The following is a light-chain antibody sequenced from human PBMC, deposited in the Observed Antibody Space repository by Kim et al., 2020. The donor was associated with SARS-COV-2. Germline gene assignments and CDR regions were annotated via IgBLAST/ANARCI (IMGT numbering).Light chain of an antibody. J-gene: IGKJ1*01. CDR1: QNIDSY. CDR3: QQYDTYRT. Sequence: SASVGDRVTITCRASQNIDSYLAWFQQKPGKAPKRLIYKVSNLESGVPSRFSGSGSGTEFTLIINNLQPDDFATYFYQQYDTYRTFGQGTKVDIK. CDR2: KVS. V-gene: IGKV1-5*03.